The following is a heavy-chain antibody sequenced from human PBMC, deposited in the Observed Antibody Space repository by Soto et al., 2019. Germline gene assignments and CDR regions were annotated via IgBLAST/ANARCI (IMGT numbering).Heavy chain of an antibody. D-gene: IGHD4-17*01. CDR2: ISAYNGNT. CDR1: GYTFTSYG. J-gene: IGHJ6*03. V-gene: IGHV1-18*01. Sequence: ASVKVSCKASGYTFTSYGISWVRQAPGQGLEWMGWISAYNGNTNYAQKLQGRVTMTTDTSTSTAYMELRSLRSDDTAVYYCARDYMTTVTTASGGYYYYYYMDVWGKGTTVTVSS. CDR3: ARDYMTTVTTASGGYYYYYYMDV.